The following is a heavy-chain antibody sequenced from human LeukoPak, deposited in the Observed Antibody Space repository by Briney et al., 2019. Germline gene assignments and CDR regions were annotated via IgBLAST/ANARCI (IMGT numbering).Heavy chain of an antibody. V-gene: IGHV1-2*02. D-gene: IGHD2/OR15-2a*01. Sequence: ASVKLSCTASGYTFTGYYIHWLRQAPGQGLEWMGWINPNGGGTKYAQKFQGRVTVTGDTSINTAYMELSRLKSDDTAVYFCARDPYYTNSFDYWGQGTLVTVSS. CDR1: GYTFTGYY. CDR3: ARDPYYTNSFDY. J-gene: IGHJ4*02. CDR2: INPNGGGT.